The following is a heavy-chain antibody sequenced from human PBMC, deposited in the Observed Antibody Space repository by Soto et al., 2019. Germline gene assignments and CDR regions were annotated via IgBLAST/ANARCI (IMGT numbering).Heavy chain of an antibody. CDR3: ARGITIFGVVIIARPMDV. D-gene: IGHD3-3*01. CDR1: RFTFSSYS. V-gene: IGHV3-21*01. Sequence: GGSLRLSCAASRFTFSSYSMNWVRQAPGRGLEWVSSISSSSSYIYYADSVKGRFTISRDNAKNSLYLQMNSLRAEDTAVYYCARGITIFGVVIIARPMDVWGKGTTVTVSS. J-gene: IGHJ6*03. CDR2: ISSSSSYI.